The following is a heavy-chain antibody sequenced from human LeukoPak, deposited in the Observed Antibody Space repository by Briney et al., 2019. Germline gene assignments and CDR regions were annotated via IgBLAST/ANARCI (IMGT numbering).Heavy chain of an antibody. CDR2: IDNSGRT. CDR3: ARYSLIGNNDFDI. Sequence: SETLSLTCTVSGGPISSHYWSWIRQPPGKGLEWIGYIDNSGRTNYNPSLMSRVTISADTSNNQFSLNVTSVTAADTAVYYCARYSLIGNNDFDIWGQGTMVTISS. D-gene: IGHD1-20*01. J-gene: IGHJ3*02. V-gene: IGHV4-59*11. CDR1: GGPISSHY.